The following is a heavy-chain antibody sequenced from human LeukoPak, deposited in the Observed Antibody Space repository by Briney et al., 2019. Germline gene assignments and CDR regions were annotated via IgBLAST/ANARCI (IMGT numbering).Heavy chain of an antibody. CDR2: IYSDGST. CDR1: GFTFSGNY. CDR3: AKDRAQQLVLDF. Sequence: GGSLRFSCAASGFTFSGNYMSWVRQAPGKGLEWVSVIYSDGSTYYSASVKGRFTICRDNSKNTLYLQMNSLRAEDTAVHYCAKDRAQQLVLDFWGQGTLVTVSS. D-gene: IGHD6-13*01. J-gene: IGHJ4*02. V-gene: IGHV3-53*01.